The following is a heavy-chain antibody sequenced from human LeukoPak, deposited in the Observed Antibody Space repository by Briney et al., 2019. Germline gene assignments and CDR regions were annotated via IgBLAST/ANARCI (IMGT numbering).Heavy chain of an antibody. V-gene: IGHV4-39*07. CDR2: FYYRGST. Sequence: SETLSLTCTVSGVSISSSSYYWGWIRQPPGKGLEWIGSFYYRGSTYYNPSLKSRVTIPVDTSKNQFSLRLSSVTAADTAVYYCARDYDSSGYYFIPAFDIWGQGTTATVSS. CDR1: GVSISSSSYY. J-gene: IGHJ3*02. D-gene: IGHD3-22*01. CDR3: ARDYDSSGYYFIPAFDI.